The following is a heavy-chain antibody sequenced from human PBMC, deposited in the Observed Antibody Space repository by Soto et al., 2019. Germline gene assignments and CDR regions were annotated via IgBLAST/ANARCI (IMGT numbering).Heavy chain of an antibody. CDR3: ATIGGQLAYYFDY. V-gene: IGHV5-51*01. D-gene: IGHD6-13*01. CDR1: GYSFTSYW. Sequence: GESLKISCKGSGYSFTSYWIGWVRQMPGKGLEWMGIIYPGDSDTRYSPSFQVQVTFSADKSISTAYLQWSSLKASDTAMYYCATIGGQLAYYFDYWGQGTLVTVSS. CDR2: IYPGDSDT. J-gene: IGHJ4*02.